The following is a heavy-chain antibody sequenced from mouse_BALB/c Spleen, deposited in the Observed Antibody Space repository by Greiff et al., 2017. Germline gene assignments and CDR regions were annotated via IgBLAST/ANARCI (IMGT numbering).Heavy chain of an antibody. V-gene: IGHV5-9*03. CDR3: ARDEAFAY. CDR2: ISSGGGNT. J-gene: IGHJ3*01. D-gene: IGHD6-1*01. CDR1: GFTFSSYT. Sequence: DVMLVESGGGLVKPGGSLKLSCAASGFTFSSYTMSWVRQTPEKRLEWVATISSGGGNTYYPDSVKGRFTISRDNAKNNLYLQMSSLRSEDTALYYCARDEAFAYWGQGTLVTVSA.